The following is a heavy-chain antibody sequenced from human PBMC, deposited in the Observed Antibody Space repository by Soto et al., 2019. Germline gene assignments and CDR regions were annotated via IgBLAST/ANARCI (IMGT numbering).Heavy chain of an antibody. J-gene: IGHJ6*02. D-gene: IGHD5-12*01. Sequence: QVQLVQSGAEVKKPGASVKVSCKASGYTFTGYYMHWVRQAPGQGLEWMGWINPNSGGTNYAQKFQGWVTMTRDTSISTAYMELSRLRSDDTDVYYCARDSAQLGEWLRRYYYYYGMDVWGQGTTVTVSS. V-gene: IGHV1-2*04. CDR3: ARDSAQLGEWLRRYYYYYGMDV. CDR2: INPNSGGT. CDR1: GYTFTGYY.